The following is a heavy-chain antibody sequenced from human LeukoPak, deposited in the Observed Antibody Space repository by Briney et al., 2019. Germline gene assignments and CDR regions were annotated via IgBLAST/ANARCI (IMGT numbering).Heavy chain of an antibody. CDR2: ISSSGSTI. CDR3: ARPDTHRGPYAFDI. V-gene: IGHV3-11*04. D-gene: IGHD2-2*02. CDR1: GLTFSDYY. Sequence: GGSLRLSCAASGLTFSDYYMSWIRQAPGKGLEWVSYISSSGSTIYYADSVKGRFTISRDNAKNLLYLQMNSLRAEDTAVYYCARPDTHRGPYAFDIWGQGTMVTVSS. J-gene: IGHJ3*02.